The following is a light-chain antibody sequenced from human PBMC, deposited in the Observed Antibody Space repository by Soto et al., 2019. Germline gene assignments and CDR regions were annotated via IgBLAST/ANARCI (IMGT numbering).Light chain of an antibody. Sequence: ALTQPASVSGSPGQSITISCTGTSSDVGIYHLVSWYQHHPGRAPKLIVYEDKKRPSGVSNRLSGSRFGNTASLTISGLQTDDEADYYCCSYAGDNNLVFGGGTKLTVL. J-gene: IGLJ3*02. CDR2: EDK. V-gene: IGLV2-23*01. CDR1: SSDVGIYHL. CDR3: CSYAGDNNLV.